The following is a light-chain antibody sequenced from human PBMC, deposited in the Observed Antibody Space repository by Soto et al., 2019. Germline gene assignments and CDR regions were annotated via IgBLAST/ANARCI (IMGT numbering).Light chain of an antibody. J-gene: IGLJ1*01. V-gene: IGLV2-14*03. CDR1: SSDIGAYNY. CDR2: DVT. Sequence: QSALTQPASVSGSPGQSITISCTGTSSDIGAYNYVSWYQHHPGRAPKLMIYDVTRRPSGVSNRFSGSKSGNTASLTISGLQAEDEADYYCGSYTGTSTPYAFGTGTKVTVL. CDR3: GSYTGTSTPYA.